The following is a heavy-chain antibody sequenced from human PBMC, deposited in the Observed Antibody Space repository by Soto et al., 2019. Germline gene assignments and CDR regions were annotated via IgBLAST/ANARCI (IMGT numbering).Heavy chain of an antibody. CDR3: ARDNYGDTYYFDY. CDR1: GGSISSGAYY. D-gene: IGHD4-17*01. V-gene: IGHV4-30-4*01. Sequence: PSETLSLTCTVSGGSISSGAYYWSWVRQPPGKGLEWIGYIYYSGSTYYNPSLKSRVTISVDTSKNQFSLKLSSVTATDTAVYYCARDNYGDTYYFDYWGQGXLVTVSS. J-gene: IGHJ4*02. CDR2: IYYSGST.